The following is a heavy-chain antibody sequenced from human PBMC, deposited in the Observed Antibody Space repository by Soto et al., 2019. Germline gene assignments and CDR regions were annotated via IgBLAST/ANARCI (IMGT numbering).Heavy chain of an antibody. Sequence: PSETLSLTCTVSGGSISSYYWSWIRQPAGKGLEWIGRIYTSGSTNYNPSLKSRVTRSVDTSKNHFSLKLSSVTAADTAVYYCARDPYDIYYYYGMDVWGQGTTVTVSS. D-gene: IGHD3-9*01. CDR3: ARDPYDIYYYYGMDV. CDR2: IYTSGST. V-gene: IGHV4-4*07. CDR1: GGSISSYY. J-gene: IGHJ6*02.